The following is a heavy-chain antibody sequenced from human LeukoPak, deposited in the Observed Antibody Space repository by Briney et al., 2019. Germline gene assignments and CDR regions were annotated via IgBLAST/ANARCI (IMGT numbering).Heavy chain of an antibody. CDR2: LVQDGSKK. V-gene: IGHV3-7*01. Sequence: GGSLRLSCAASGFTLSTYGMSWVRQAPGKGLEWVANLVQDGSKKEYVDSVKGRFTISRDNAENSLYLQMNRLRAEDTAVYYCAKWRGLQSEFEYWGQGTLVTVSS. CDR3: AKWRGLQSEFEY. J-gene: IGHJ4*02. D-gene: IGHD5-24*01. CDR1: GFTLSTYG.